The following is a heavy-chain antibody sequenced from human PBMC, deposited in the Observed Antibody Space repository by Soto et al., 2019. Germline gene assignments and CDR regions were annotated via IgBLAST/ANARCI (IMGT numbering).Heavy chain of an antibody. V-gene: IGHV3-53*01. J-gene: IGHJ6*02. D-gene: IGHD6-6*01. CDR2: IYSGGST. CDR3: ARDRLGRSSSSYAYYYYGMDV. CDR1: GFTVSRNY. Sequence: VGSLRLSCAASGFTVSRNYMSWVRQAPGKGLEGVSVIYSGGSTYYADSVKGRFTISRDNSKNTLYLQMNSLRAEDTAVYYCARDRLGRSSSSYAYYYYGMDVWGQGTTVPVS.